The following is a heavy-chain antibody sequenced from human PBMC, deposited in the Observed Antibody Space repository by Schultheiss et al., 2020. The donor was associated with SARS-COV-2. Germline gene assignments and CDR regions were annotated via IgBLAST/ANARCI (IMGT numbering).Heavy chain of an antibody. V-gene: IGHV3-9*01. J-gene: IGHJ4*02. Sequence: GGSLRLSCAASGFTFDDYAMHWVRQAPGKGLEWVSGISWNSGSIGYADSVKGRFTISRDNAKNTLYLQMNSLRAADTAVYYCARAVKGPDYWGQGTLVTVSS. CDR3: ARAVKGPDY. D-gene: IGHD4-23*01. CDR1: GFTFDDYA. CDR2: ISWNSGSI.